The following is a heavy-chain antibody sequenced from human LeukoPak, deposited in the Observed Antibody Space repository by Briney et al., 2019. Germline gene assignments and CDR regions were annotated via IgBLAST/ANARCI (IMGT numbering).Heavy chain of an antibody. CDR3: ARDGTAAGLYFDL. Sequence: GGSLRLSCEVSGFTFTDYWMNWVRQAPGKGLEWVASIKQDGSDKSYVDSVKGRFTISRDNAKNSLYLQMSSLRVEDTAVYYCARDGTAAGLYFDLWGQGTLVTVSS. CDR2: IKQDGSDK. CDR1: GFTFTDYW. D-gene: IGHD6-13*01. V-gene: IGHV3-7*01. J-gene: IGHJ4*01.